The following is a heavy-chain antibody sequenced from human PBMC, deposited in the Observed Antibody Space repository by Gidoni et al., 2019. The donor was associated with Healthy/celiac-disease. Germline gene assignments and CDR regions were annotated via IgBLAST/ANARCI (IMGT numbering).Heavy chain of an antibody. CDR1: GFTFSSYG. CDR2: IWYDGSNK. V-gene: IGHV3-33*01. CDR3: AREHGIAVAGTFLETYYYYYGMDV. J-gene: IGHJ6*02. Sequence: QVQLVESGGGVVQPGRSLRLSCAASGFTFSSYGMHWVRQAPGKGLEWVAVIWYDGSNKYYADSVKGRFTISRDNSKNTLYLQMNSLRAEDTAVYYCAREHGIAVAGTFLETYYYYYGMDVWGQGTTVTVSS. D-gene: IGHD6-19*01.